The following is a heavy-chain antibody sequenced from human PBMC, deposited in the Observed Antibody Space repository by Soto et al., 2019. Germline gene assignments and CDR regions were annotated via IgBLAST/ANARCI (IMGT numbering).Heavy chain of an antibody. CDR1: GFTFSSYS. J-gene: IGHJ4*02. V-gene: IGHV3-21*01. CDR2: ISSSSSYI. CDR3: ARDHENLKGPTDY. Sequence: GGSLRLSCAASGFTFSSYSMNWVRQAPGKGLEWVSSISSSSSYIYYADSVKGRFTISRDNAKNSLYLPMNSLRAEDTAVYYCARDHENLKGPTDYWGQGTLVTVSS.